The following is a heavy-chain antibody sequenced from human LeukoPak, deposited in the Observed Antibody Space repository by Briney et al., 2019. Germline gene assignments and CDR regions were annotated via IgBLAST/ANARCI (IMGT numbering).Heavy chain of an antibody. D-gene: IGHD2-2*01. Sequence: SETLSLTCSVSGGFISSYYWTWLRQPPGKGLEWIGYIHYSGSTNYNPSLTSRVTISIDTSKNQFSLKLSSVTAADTAVYYCARTGSSTWYNFDYWGQGTLVTVSS. CDR3: ARTGSSTWYNFDY. CDR1: GGFISSYY. V-gene: IGHV4-59*01. CDR2: IHYSGST. J-gene: IGHJ4*02.